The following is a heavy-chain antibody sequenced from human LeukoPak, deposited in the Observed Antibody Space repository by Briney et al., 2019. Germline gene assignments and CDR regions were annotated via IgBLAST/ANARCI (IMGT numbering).Heavy chain of an antibody. CDR1: GFTVSSNY. J-gene: IGHJ1*01. D-gene: IGHD2-2*01. CDR2: IYSGGST. Sequence: GGSLRLSRAASGFTVSSNYMSWVRQAPGKGLEWVSVIYSGGSTYYADSVKCRFTISRDNSKNTLYLQMNSLRAEDTAVYYCARPAAFQVPAAPSVEYFQHWGQGTLVTVSS. V-gene: IGHV3-66*04. CDR3: ARPAAFQVPAAPSVEYFQH.